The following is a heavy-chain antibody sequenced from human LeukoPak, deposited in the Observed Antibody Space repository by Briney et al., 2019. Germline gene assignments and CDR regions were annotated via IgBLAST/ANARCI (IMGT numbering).Heavy chain of an antibody. CDR1: GFPFDDYA. Sequence: GRSLRLSCAASGFPFDDYAMHWVRQAPGKGLEWVSGISWNSGSIGYADSVKGRFTISRDNAKNSLYLQMNSLRAEDTALYYCAKDKWRCSGGSCYYFAYWGQGTLVTVSS. CDR2: ISWNSGSI. V-gene: IGHV3-9*01. D-gene: IGHD2-15*01. CDR3: AKDKWRCSGGSCYYFAY. J-gene: IGHJ4*02.